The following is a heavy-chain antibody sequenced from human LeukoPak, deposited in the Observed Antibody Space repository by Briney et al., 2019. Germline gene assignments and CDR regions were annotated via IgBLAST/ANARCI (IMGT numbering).Heavy chain of an antibody. J-gene: IGHJ4*02. D-gene: IGHD5-18*01. CDR3: TRYDSYGLGY. CDR2: IRSKANSYAT. CDR1: GFTFSGSA. V-gene: IGHV3-73*01. Sequence: GGSLRLSCAASGFTFSGSAMHWVRQASGKGLEWVGRIRSKANSYATAYAASVKGRFTISRDDSKNTAYLQMNSLKTEDTAVYYCTRYDSYGLGYWGQGTLVTVSS.